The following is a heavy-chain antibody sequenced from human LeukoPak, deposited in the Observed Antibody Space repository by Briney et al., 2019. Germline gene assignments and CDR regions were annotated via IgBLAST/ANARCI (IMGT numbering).Heavy chain of an antibody. CDR1: GFTFSSYW. V-gene: IGHV3-7*03. Sequence: PGGSLRLSCAASGFTFSSYWMSWVRQAPGKGLEWVANIKQDGSEKYYVDSVKGRFTISRDNAKNSLYPQMNSLRAEDTAVYYCAKDLNSTYNYDSSGYEDAFDIWGQGTMVTVSS. J-gene: IGHJ3*02. D-gene: IGHD3-22*01. CDR3: AKDLNSTYNYDSSGYEDAFDI. CDR2: IKQDGSEK.